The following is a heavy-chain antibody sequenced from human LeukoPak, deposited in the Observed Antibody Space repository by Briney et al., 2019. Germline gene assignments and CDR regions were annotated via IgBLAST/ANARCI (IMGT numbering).Heavy chain of an antibody. D-gene: IGHD6-13*01. CDR2: IYYSGST. Sequence: SETLSLTCTVSGGSISSYYWSWLRQPPGKRLEWIGYIYYSGSTNYNPSLKSRVTISVDTSKNQFSLKLSSVTAADTAVYYCATSQQLVREGAFDIWGQGTMVTVSS. CDR1: GGSISSYY. J-gene: IGHJ3*02. CDR3: ATSQQLVREGAFDI. V-gene: IGHV4-59*08.